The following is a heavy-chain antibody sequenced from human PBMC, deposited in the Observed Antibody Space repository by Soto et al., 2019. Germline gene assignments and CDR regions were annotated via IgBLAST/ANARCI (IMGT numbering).Heavy chain of an antibody. D-gene: IGHD6-13*01. J-gene: IGHJ4*02. CDR2: IYPDDSDT. CDR3: ARIPFAATGFYFDY. Sequence: GESLKISCKASGYNFNNYWIGWVRQMPEKGLEWMGFIYPDDSDTKYSPSFQGQVTISVDKSITTASLQWSSLRASDTAMYYCARIPFAATGFYFDYWAQGTLVTVSS. CDR1: GYNFNNYW. V-gene: IGHV5-51*01.